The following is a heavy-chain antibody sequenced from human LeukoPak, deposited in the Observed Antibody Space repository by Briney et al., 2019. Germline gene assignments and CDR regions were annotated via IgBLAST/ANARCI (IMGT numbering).Heavy chain of an antibody. J-gene: IGHJ4*02. Sequence: GGSLRLSCAASGFPFSSHGMHWVRQAPGKGLEWVSYISSSDSTIYYADSVKGRFTISRDNAKNSLYLQMNSLRAGDTAVYYCARTIEMATISYFDYWGQGTLVTVSS. CDR2: ISSSDSTI. CDR3: ARTIEMATISYFDY. D-gene: IGHD5-24*01. CDR1: GFPFSSHG. V-gene: IGHV3-48*04.